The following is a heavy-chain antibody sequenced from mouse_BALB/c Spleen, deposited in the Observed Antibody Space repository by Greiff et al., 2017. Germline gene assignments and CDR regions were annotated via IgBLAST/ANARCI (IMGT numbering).Heavy chain of an antibody. CDR1: GYTFTSYW. V-gene: IGHV1-69*02. Sequence: QVQLQQPGAELVRPGASVKLSCKASGYTFTSYWINWVKQRPGQGLEWIGNIYPSDSYTNYTQKFKDKATLTVDKSSSTAYMQLSSPTSEDSAVYYCTRESAYYRSPYAMDYWGQGTSVTVSS. CDR2: IYPSDSYT. CDR3: TRESAYYRSPYAMDY. D-gene: IGHD2-14*01. J-gene: IGHJ4*01.